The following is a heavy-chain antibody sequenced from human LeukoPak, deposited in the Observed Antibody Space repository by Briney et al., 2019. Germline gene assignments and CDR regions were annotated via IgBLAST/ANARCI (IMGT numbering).Heavy chain of an antibody. CDR1: GYTFTGYY. Sequence: ASVKVSCKASGYTFTGYYMRWVRQAPGQGLEWMGWINPNSGGTNYAQKFQGRVTMTRDTSISTAYMELSRLRSDDTAVYYCAREEGHCSGGSCYAQWFDPWGQGTLATVSS. V-gene: IGHV1-2*02. CDR2: INPNSGGT. J-gene: IGHJ5*02. CDR3: AREEGHCSGGSCYAQWFDP. D-gene: IGHD2-15*01.